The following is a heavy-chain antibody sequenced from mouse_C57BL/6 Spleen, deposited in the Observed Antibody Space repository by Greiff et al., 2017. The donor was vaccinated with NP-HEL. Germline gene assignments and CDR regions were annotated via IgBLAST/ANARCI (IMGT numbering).Heavy chain of an antibody. J-gene: IGHJ2*01. CDR3: TLRQLRLRGYFGY. Sequence: VQLQQSGAELVRPGASVKLSCTASGFNFKDDCMHWVKQRPGQGLEWIGWIDPESGDTEYAAKFQGKATITVDKSSNTAYLQLSSLTSEDTAVYYCTLRQLRLRGYFGYWGQGTTLTVSS. CDR2: IDPESGDT. CDR1: GFNFKDDC. V-gene: IGHV14-4*01. D-gene: IGHD3-2*01.